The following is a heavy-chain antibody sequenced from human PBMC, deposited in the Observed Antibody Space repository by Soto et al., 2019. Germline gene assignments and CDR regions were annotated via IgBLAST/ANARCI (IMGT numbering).Heavy chain of an antibody. CDR2: IYYSGST. CDR3: ERLREEYKGWIDP. J-gene: IGHJ5*02. CDR1: GYSITSYY. D-gene: IGHD5-12*01. Sequence: SDTLSLTCTVSGYSITSYYCSWIRQPQGKGLEWIGYIYYSGSTNYNPSLKSRAIISVDTSKNQFSLKLSSVTAADTAVYSCERLREEYKGWIDPWGQGPKVSVSS. V-gene: IGHV4-59*01.